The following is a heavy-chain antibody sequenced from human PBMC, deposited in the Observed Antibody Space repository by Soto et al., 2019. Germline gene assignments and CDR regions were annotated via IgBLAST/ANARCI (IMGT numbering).Heavy chain of an antibody. J-gene: IGHJ6*02. CDR1: GGSFSGYY. D-gene: IGHD3-10*01. Sequence: SETLSLTCAVYGGSFSGYYWSWIRQPPGKGLEWIGEINHSGGTNYNPSLKSRVTISVDTSKNQFSLKLSSVTAADTAVYYCARGSESRARFYYYYYGMDVWGQGTTVTVSS. CDR3: ARGSESRARFYYYYYGMDV. V-gene: IGHV4-34*01. CDR2: INHSGGT.